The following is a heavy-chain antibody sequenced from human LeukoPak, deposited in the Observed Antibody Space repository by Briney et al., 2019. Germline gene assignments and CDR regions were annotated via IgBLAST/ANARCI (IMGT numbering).Heavy chain of an antibody. CDR2: ISSSSTI. J-gene: IGHJ4*02. D-gene: IGHD2-15*01. V-gene: IGHV3-48*01. Sequence: GGSLRLSCAASGFTFSSYAMNWVRQAPGKGLEWVSYISSSSTIYYADSVKGRFTISRDNAKNSLYLQMNSLRAEDTAVYYCARGDCSGGSCYLSLTTIDYWGQGTLVTVSS. CDR1: GFTFSSYA. CDR3: ARGDCSGGSCYLSLTTIDY.